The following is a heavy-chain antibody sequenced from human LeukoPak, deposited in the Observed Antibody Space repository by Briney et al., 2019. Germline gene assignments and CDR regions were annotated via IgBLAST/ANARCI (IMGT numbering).Heavy chain of an antibody. D-gene: IGHD2-21*02. CDR3: AKGVKVTANLYYFEY. J-gene: IGHJ4*02. V-gene: IGHV3-23*01. CDR2: ISGSGGST. Sequence: GGSLRLSYAASGFTFSSYGMSWVRQAPGKGLEWVSAISGSGGSTYYADSVKGRFKISRDNSKNTLYLQMNSLRAEDTAVYYCAKGVKVTANLYYFEYWGQGTLVTVSS. CDR1: GFTFSSYG.